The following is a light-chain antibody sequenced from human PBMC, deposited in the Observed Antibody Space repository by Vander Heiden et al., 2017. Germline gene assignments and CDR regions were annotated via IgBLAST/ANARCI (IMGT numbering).Light chain of an antibody. CDR2: GAS. Sequence: EIVMTQSPATLSVSPGERATLSCRASQSVSSNLAWYQQKPGQAPRLLIHGASTRANGIPDRFSGSGSGTEFILTISSLQSEDFAVYYWQQDYNPITFGQGTRLEIK. V-gene: IGKV3-15*01. CDR3: QQDYNPIT. CDR1: QSVSSN. J-gene: IGKJ5*01.